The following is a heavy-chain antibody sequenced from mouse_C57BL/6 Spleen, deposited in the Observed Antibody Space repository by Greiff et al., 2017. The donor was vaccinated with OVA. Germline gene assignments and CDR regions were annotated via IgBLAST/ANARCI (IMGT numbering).Heavy chain of an antibody. D-gene: IGHD2-3*01. CDR3: RREGGGDGYLRYCDV. Sequence: EVKLMESGEGLVKPGGSLKLSCAASGFTFSSYAMSWVRQTPEKRLEWVAYISSGGDYIYYADTVKGRFTISRDTARNTLYLQMSSRKSEDTAMYYCRREGGGDGYLRYCDVWGTGTTVTVAA. CDR2: ISSGGDYI. V-gene: IGHV5-9-1*02. CDR1: GFTFSSYA. J-gene: IGHJ1*03.